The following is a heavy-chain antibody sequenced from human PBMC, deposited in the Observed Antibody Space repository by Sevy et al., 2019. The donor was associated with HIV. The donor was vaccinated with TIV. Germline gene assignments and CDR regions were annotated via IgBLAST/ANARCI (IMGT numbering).Heavy chain of an antibody. V-gene: IGHV3-7*01. CDR1: GFTFSSYW. D-gene: IGHD6-19*01. CDR2: IKQDGSEK. Sequence: GGSLRLSCAASGFTFSSYWMSWVRQAPGKGLEWVANIKQDGSEKYYVDSVKGRFTISRDNAKNSLYLQMNSLRAEDTAVYYCARRGPRIAVAGTSFDYWDQGTLVTVSS. CDR3: ARRGPRIAVAGTSFDY. J-gene: IGHJ4*02.